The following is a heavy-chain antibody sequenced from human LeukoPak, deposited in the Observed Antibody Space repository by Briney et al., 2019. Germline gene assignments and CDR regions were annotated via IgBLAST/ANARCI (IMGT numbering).Heavy chain of an antibody. CDR2: FYYSGST. CDR3: ARGRYCSGGICSGVFDY. V-gene: IGHV4-59*01. CDR1: SGSISSYY. J-gene: IGHJ4*02. Sequence: SETLSLTCTVSSGSISSYYWDWVRQPPGKGLEWIGHFYYSGSTNYNPSLKSRVTISVDTSKNQFSLKVSSVTAADTAVYYCARGRYCSGGICSGVFDYWGQGTLVTVSS. D-gene: IGHD2-15*01.